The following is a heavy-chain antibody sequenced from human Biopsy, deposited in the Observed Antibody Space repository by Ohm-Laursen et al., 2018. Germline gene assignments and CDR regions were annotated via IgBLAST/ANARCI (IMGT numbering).Heavy chain of an antibody. CDR3: ARASAYGVFDV. CDR1: GYTFTGHS. J-gene: IGHJ3*01. Sequence: ASVKASCKASGYTFTGHSCHWVRQAPGQRLEWVGRIDPNSDDTKYAQKFQGRIAMTTDTSITTAYLEVSSLTSDDAAVYFCARASAYGVFDVWGQGTIVTVSS. V-gene: IGHV1-2*06. D-gene: IGHD4/OR15-4a*01. CDR2: IDPNSDDT.